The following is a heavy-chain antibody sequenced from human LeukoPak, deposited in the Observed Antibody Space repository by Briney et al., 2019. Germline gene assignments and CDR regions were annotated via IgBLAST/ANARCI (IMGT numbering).Heavy chain of an antibody. D-gene: IGHD2-2*01. CDR2: ISGSEGST. J-gene: IGHJ5*02. CDR1: GFTFSSNA. CDR3: AKVIVGYCSSTSCLDWFGA. V-gene: IGHV3-23*01. Sequence: PGGSLRLSCAASGFTFSSNAMSWVRQAPGKGLEWVSTISGSEGSTYYADSVKGRFIISRDISKNTVYLQINSLGAEDTAVYFCAKVIVGYCSSTSCLDWFGAWGQGTLVTVSS.